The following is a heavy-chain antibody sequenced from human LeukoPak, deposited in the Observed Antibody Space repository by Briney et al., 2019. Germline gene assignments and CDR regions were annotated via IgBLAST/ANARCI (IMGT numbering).Heavy chain of an antibody. CDR1: GGSISSSSYY. V-gene: IGHV4-39*01. J-gene: IGHJ5*02. CDR3: ARSLPASIAARPDWFDP. CDR2: IYYSGST. D-gene: IGHD6-6*01. Sequence: SETLSLTCTVSGGSISSSSYYWGWIRQPPGKGLEWIGSIYYSGSTYYNPSLKSRVTISVDTSKNQFSRKLSSVTAADTAVYYCARSLPASIAARPDWFDPWGQGILVTVSS.